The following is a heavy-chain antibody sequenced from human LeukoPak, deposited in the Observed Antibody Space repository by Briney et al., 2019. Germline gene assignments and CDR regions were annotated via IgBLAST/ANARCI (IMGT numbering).Heavy chain of an antibody. CDR3: ARSYSGRSLYYYYYGMDV. Sequence: GGSLRLSCAASGFTFSSYWMSWVRQAPGKGLEWVANIKQDGSEKYYVDSVKGRFTISRDNAKNSLYLQMNSLRAEDTAVYYCARSYSGRSLYYYYYGMDVWGQGTTATVSS. CDR2: IKQDGSEK. J-gene: IGHJ6*02. D-gene: IGHD1-1*01. V-gene: IGHV3-7*01. CDR1: GFTFSSYW.